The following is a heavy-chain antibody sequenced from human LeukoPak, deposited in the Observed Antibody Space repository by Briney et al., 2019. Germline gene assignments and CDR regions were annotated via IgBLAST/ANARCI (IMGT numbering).Heavy chain of an antibody. CDR2: ISWNSGSI. V-gene: IGHV3-9*01. D-gene: IGHD5-24*01. Sequence: GGSLRLSCAASGFTFDGYAMHWVRQAPGKGLEWVSGISWNSGSIGYADSVKGRFTISRDNAKNSLYLQMNSLRAEDTALYYCAKAAGRDGYNFDYWGQGTLVTVSS. CDR1: GFTFDGYA. CDR3: AKAAGRDGYNFDY. J-gene: IGHJ4*02.